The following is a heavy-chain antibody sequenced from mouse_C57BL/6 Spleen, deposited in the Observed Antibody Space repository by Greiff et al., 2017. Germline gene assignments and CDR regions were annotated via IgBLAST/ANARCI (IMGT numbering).Heavy chain of an antibody. J-gene: IGHJ1*03. V-gene: IGHV5-17*01. CDR3: AREDSHWYFDV. Sequence: EVHLVESGGGLVKPGGSLKLSCAASGFTFSDYGMHWVRQAPEKGLEWVAYISSGSSTIYYADTVKGRFTISRDNAKNTLFLQMTSLKSEDTAMYYCAREDSHWYFDVWGTGTTVTVSS. CDR1: GFTFSDYG. CDR2: ISSGSSTI. D-gene: IGHD6-1*01.